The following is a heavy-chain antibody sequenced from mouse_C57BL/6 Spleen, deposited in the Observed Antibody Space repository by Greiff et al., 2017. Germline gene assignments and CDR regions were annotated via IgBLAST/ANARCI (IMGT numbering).Heavy chain of an antibody. Sequence: EVKLVESEGGLVQPGSSMKLSCTASGFTFSDYYMAWVRQVPEKGLEWVANINYDGSSTYYLDSLKSRFIISRDNAKNILYLQMSSLKSEDTATYYCARSPPWYFDVWGTGTTVTVSS. V-gene: IGHV5-16*01. J-gene: IGHJ1*03. CDR3: ARSPPWYFDV. CDR2: INYDGSST. CDR1: GFTFSDYY.